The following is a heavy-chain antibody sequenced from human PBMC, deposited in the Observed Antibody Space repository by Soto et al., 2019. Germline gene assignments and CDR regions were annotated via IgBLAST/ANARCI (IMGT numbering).Heavy chain of an antibody. CDR1: GYTFTSYG. D-gene: IGHD3-3*01. V-gene: IGHV1-18*01. Sequence: QVQLVQSGAEVKKPGASVKVSCKASGYTFTSYGISWVRQAPGQGLEWMGWISAYNGNTNYAQKLQGRVTMTTDTSTSTAYMELRSLRSDDTAVYYCASLNYDFWSGPGGMDVWGQGTTVTVSS. J-gene: IGHJ6*02. CDR2: ISAYNGNT. CDR3: ASLNYDFWSGPGGMDV.